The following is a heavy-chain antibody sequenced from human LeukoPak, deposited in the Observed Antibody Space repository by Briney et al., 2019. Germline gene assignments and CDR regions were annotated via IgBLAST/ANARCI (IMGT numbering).Heavy chain of an antibody. CDR2: MSAHNGNT. Sequence: GASVKVSCKASGYAFNTFGISWLRQAPGQGLEWMGWMSAHNGNTYYAQKFEDRITMTTDTSTSTAYMELRSLRSDDTATYYCARFRIAVTGIPDYRGQGTLVTVS. D-gene: IGHD1-1*01. CDR1: GYAFNTFG. J-gene: IGHJ4*02. V-gene: IGHV1-18*04. CDR3: ARFRIAVTGIPDY.